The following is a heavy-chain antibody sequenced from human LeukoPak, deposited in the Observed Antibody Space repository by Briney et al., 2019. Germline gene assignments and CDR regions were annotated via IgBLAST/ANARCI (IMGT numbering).Heavy chain of an antibody. CDR3: ARVRDLWQLDY. J-gene: IGHJ4*02. Sequence: GGSLRLSCAASGFTVSSNYMSWVRRAPGKGLEWVSVIYSGGSTYYADSVKGRFTISRDNSKNTLYLQMNSLRAEDTAVYYCARVRDLWQLDYWGQGTLVTVSS. CDR2: IYSGGST. V-gene: IGHV3-53*01. D-gene: IGHD2-21*01. CDR1: GFTVSSNY.